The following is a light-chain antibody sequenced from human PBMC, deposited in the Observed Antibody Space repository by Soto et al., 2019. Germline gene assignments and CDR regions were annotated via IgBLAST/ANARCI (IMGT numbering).Light chain of an antibody. Sequence: QSALTQPASVSGSPGQSITISCTGTSTNVGVFKLVSWYQQHPGKAPKLMIYEGGKRPSGVSNRFSGSKSGNTASLTISGLQAEDEADYYCCSFALRSTLIFGGGTKVTVL. CDR3: CSFALRSTLI. CDR1: STNVGVFKL. CDR2: EGG. J-gene: IGLJ2*01. V-gene: IGLV2-23*01.